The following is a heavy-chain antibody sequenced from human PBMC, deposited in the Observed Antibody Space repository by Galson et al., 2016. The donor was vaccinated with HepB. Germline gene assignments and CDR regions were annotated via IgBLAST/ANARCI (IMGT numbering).Heavy chain of an antibody. Sequence: ETLSLTCSVSGDSIRGNHWWTWVRQAPGKGLEWIGQVFYSGHTNYSPSLKSRVTISVDTSKNQFALNPKSVTAADPAVYFCAREDSGLGGLDYWGQGNLVTVYS. CDR3: AREDSGLGGLDY. D-gene: IGHD3-16*01. CDR2: VFYSGHT. V-gene: IGHV4/OR15-8*01. CDR1: GDSIRGNHW. J-gene: IGHJ4*02.